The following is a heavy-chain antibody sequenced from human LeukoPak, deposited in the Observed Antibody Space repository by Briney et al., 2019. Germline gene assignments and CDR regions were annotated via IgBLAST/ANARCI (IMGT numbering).Heavy chain of an antibody. V-gene: IGHV1-8*03. Sequence: GSSVKVSCKASLYTFTSYEINWVRQSTRQGLEWMGWMNPNSGNTGYAQKFQARVNIPRHTSLPTTYLSLSSLRSEDPGVYYCARGRQQWLVRGSWFVPWGQGGLVTVSS. D-gene: IGHD6-19*01. CDR2: MNPNSGNT. CDR1: LYTFTSYE. J-gene: IGHJ5*02. CDR3: ARGRQQWLVRGSWFVP.